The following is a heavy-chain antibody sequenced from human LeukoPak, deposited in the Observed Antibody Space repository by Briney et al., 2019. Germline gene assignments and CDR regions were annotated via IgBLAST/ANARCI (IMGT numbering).Heavy chain of an antibody. CDR3: ARSSSRVITLGPGFDP. Sequence: GASLRLSCAASGLTFNHYGIHSVRQAPGDGLGWVAVISYDATNEYFADSVNGRFTISRDNSKNTFYLLMSSLRVEDSAVYYCARSSSRVITLGPGFDPWGQGTLVTVSS. CDR1: GLTFNHYG. J-gene: IGHJ5*02. D-gene: IGHD3-16*01. CDR2: ISYDATNE. V-gene: IGHV3-30*03.